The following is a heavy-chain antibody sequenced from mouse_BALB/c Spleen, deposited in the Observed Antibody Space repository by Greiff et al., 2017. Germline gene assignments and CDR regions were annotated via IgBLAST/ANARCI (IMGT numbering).Heavy chain of an antibody. CDR2: INPGSGGT. V-gene: IGHV1-54*01. CDR1: GYAFTNYL. J-gene: IGHJ1*01. D-gene: IGHD1-1*01. CDR3: ARGGYGLYWYFDV. Sequence: VQLQQSGAELVRPGTSVKVSCKASGYAFTNYLIEWVKQRPGQGLEWIGVINPGSGGTNYNEKFKGKATLTADKSSSTAYMQLSSLTSDDSAVYFCARGGYGLYWYFDVWGAGTTVTVSS.